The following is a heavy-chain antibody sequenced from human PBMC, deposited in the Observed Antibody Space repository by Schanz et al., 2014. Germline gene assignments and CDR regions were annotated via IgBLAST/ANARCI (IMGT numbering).Heavy chain of an antibody. CDR2: MSGSGSTA. J-gene: IGHJ3*02. CDR1: GFTFSTYW. Sequence: EVQLLESGGGLVQPGGSLRLSCSASGFTFSTYWMHWVRQAPGKGLVWVSGMSGSGSTADYADSVKGRFTISRDNSRKTLYLQMNSLRADDTAVYYCAKAKSGAHGAFDIWGQGTMVTVSS. CDR3: AKAKSGAHGAFDI. D-gene: IGHD3-10*01. V-gene: IGHV3-23*01.